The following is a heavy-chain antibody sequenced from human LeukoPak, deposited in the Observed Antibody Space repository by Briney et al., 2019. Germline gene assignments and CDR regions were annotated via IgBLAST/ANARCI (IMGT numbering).Heavy chain of an antibody. D-gene: IGHD3-10*01. Sequence: KPSETLSLTCTVSSGSISPYYWSWIRQPPGKGLEWIGYVYYTGSTDYNPSLKSRVTISVDTSKNQFSLRLSSVTAADTAVYYCARSGSWNAAVNYFDPWGQGNLVTVSS. CDR2: VYYTGST. J-gene: IGHJ5*02. CDR1: SGSISPYY. V-gene: IGHV4-59*08. CDR3: ARSGSWNAAVNYFDP.